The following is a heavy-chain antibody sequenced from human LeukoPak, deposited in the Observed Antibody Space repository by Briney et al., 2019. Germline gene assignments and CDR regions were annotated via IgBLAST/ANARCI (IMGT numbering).Heavy chain of an antibody. V-gene: IGHV3-21*01. CDR2: ISNTGDHI. D-gene: IGHD6-6*01. CDR1: GFIFSRFS. Sequence: GGSLRLSCAASGFIFSRFSMNWVRQAPGRGLEWFSSISNTGDHIYYADSLQGRFTISRDNAKNSLFLQMDSLRAEDTAVYYCARDEYSSSFDYWGQGTLVTVSS. J-gene: IGHJ4*02. CDR3: ARDEYSSSFDY.